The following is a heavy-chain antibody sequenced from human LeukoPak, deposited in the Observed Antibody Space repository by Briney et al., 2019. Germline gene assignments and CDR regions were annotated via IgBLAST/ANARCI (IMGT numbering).Heavy chain of an antibody. CDR1: GLTFSSYA. CDR2: INGRGDST. CDR3: AKGLTWIQLKDAFDI. V-gene: IGHV3-23*01. J-gene: IGHJ3*02. Sequence: GGSLRLSCAASGLTFSSYAMSWVRQAPGKGLQWVSAINGRGDSTYYADSVKGWFTISRDNSKNTLYLQVNSLRVEDTAVYYCAKGLTWIQLKDAFDIWGQGTMVTVSS. D-gene: IGHD5-18*01.